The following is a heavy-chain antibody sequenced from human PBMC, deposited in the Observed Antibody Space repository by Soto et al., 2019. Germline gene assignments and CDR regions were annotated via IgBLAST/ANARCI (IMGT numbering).Heavy chain of an antibody. CDR1: GGSFSGYY. CDR3: ALEWFGEFNDAFDI. CDR2: INHSGST. V-gene: IGHV4-34*01. D-gene: IGHD3-10*01. Sequence: SETLSLTCAVYGGSFSGYYWSWIRQPPGKGLEWIGEINHSGSTNYNPSLKSRVTISVDTSKNQFSLKLSSVTAADTAVYYCALEWFGEFNDAFDIWGQGTMVTVSS. J-gene: IGHJ3*02.